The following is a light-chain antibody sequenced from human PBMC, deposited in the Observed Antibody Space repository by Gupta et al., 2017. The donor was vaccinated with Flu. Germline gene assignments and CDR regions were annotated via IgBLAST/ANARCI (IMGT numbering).Light chain of an antibody. CDR3: QQSYSTLVT. J-gene: IGKJ5*01. V-gene: IGKV1-39*01. Sequence: DMQMTQSPSSLSASVGDRVTITCRASLSIRTYLNWYQQKPGKAPKLLIYGASSLQSGVPSRFSGIGSGTDFTLTISSLQPEDIATYYCQQSYSTLVTFGQGTRLAIK. CDR2: GAS. CDR1: LSIRTY.